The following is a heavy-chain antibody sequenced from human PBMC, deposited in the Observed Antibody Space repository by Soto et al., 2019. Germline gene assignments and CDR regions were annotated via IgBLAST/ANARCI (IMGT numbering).Heavy chain of an antibody. V-gene: IGHV1-8*01. J-gene: IGHJ5*02. CDR2: MNPNSGNT. D-gene: IGHD6-6*01. CDR1: GYTFTSYD. CDR3: ARDWFSRSYIRGNWFDP. Sequence: VKVSCKASGYTFTSYDINWVRQATGQGLEWMGWMNPNSGNTGYAQKFQGRVTMTRNTSISTAYMELRSLRSDDTAVYYCARDWFSRSYIRGNWFDPWGQGTLVTVSS.